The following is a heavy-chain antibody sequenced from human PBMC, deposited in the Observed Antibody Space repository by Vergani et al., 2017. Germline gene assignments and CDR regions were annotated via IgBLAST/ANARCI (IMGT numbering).Heavy chain of an antibody. Sequence: QVQLVESGGGVVQPGRSLRLSCAASGFTFSSYAMHWVRQAPGKGLEWVAVMSYDGSTKHYADSVKGRFTISQDNSKNTLYLQMNSLRAEDTAVYYCATMTVDYWGQGTLVTVSS. J-gene: IGHJ4*02. V-gene: IGHV3-30-3*01. D-gene: IGHD3-22*01. CDR1: GFTFSSYA. CDR3: ATMTVDY. CDR2: MSYDGSTK.